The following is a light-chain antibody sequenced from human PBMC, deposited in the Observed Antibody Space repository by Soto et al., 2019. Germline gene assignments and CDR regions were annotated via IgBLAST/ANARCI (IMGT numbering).Light chain of an antibody. CDR1: RGINNY. V-gene: IGKV1-16*01. CDR2: AAS. Sequence: DIQMTQSPSSLSASVGDTVTITCRASRGINNYLAWFQQRPGKAPRSLIYAASSLQSGVPWRFRGSGSGTDFTLTITNLQPEDFATYYCQRYINHPYTFGQGTKVDIK. CDR3: QRYINHPYT. J-gene: IGKJ2*01.